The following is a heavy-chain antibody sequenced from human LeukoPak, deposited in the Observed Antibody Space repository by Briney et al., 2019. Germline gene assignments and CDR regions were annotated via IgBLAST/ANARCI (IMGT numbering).Heavy chain of an antibody. CDR3: ARERFGGPYFDP. Sequence: KPSETLSLTCAVYGGSFSGYYWSWIRQPPGKGLEWIGEINHSGSTNYNPSLKSRVTISVDTSKNQFSLKLGSVTAADTAVYYCARERFGGPYFDPWGQGTLVTVSS. CDR2: INHSGST. V-gene: IGHV4-34*01. J-gene: IGHJ5*02. CDR1: GGSFSGYY. D-gene: IGHD3-10*01.